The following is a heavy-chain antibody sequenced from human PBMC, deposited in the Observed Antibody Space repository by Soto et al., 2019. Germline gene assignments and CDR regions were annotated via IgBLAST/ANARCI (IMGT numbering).Heavy chain of an antibody. CDR2: IWYDGSNK. D-gene: IGHD2-8*02. V-gene: IGHV3-33*01. Sequence: GSLRLSCEGSGFTFSSYGIHWVRQAPGKGLEWLAGIWYDGSNKYYGDSVMGRFTISRDNSKNTVYLQMNSLRAEDTALYYCARGLVGFFHIDYWGQGTLVTVYS. CDR1: GFTFSSYG. CDR3: ARGLVGFFHIDY. J-gene: IGHJ4*02.